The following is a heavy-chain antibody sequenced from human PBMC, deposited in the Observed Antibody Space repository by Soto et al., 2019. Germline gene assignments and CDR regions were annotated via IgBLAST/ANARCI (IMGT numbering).Heavy chain of an antibody. V-gene: IGHV4-30-2*01. Sequence: PSETLSLTCAVSGGSISGGGYSWSWIRQPPGKGLEWIGYIYHSGSTYYNPSLKSRVTISVDRSKNRFSLKLSSVTAADTAVYYCARVSAYDFWSGYPDYWGQGTLVTVSS. D-gene: IGHD3-3*01. CDR1: GGSISGGGYS. J-gene: IGHJ4*02. CDR2: IYHSGST. CDR3: ARVSAYDFWSGYPDY.